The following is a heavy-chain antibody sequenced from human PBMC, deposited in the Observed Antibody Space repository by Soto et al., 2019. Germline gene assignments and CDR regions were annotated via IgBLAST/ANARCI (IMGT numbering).Heavy chain of an antibody. CDR2: ISSTSYTI. CDR1: GFTFSSAS. CDR3: ARDLRDYGDHEGTS. D-gene: IGHD4-17*01. J-gene: IGHJ5*02. Sequence: EVQLVESGGGLAHPGESLRLSCAASGFTFSSASMIWVRQAPGKGLEYISFISSTSYTIHYADSVKGRFTVSRDNDNKALYLQITSLRADDTAVYYCARDLRDYGDHEGTSWGQGTRVTVSS. V-gene: IGHV3-48*01.